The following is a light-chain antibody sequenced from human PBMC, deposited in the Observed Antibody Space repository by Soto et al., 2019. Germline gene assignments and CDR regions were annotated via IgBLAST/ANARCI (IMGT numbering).Light chain of an antibody. CDR3: QQRGNWPPT. CDR2: DAS. J-gene: IGKJ1*01. CDR1: QSVSSY. Sequence: EIVLTQSPSTLSLSPGERATLSCMASQSVSSYLVLYQQRPGQAPRLLISDASYRATGIPARFSGSGSGTDFTLTISSLEPEDFAVYYCQQRGNWPPTFGQGTKVDIK. V-gene: IGKV3-11*01.